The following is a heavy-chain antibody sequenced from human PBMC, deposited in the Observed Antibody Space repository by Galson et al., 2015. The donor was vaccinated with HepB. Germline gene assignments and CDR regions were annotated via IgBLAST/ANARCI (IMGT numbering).Heavy chain of an antibody. J-gene: IGHJ4*02. Sequence: SVKVSCKASGGTFSDYAINWVRQVPGQGLEWMGGFIPILGTANYAQRFQGRVTIIADESASIVYMEVSSLTSEDTAVYYCATARIQLWTGIGKGFDHWGQGTLVTVSS. D-gene: IGHD5-18*01. V-gene: IGHV1-69*13. CDR1: GGTFSDYA. CDR3: ATARIQLWTGIGKGFDH. CDR2: FIPILGTA.